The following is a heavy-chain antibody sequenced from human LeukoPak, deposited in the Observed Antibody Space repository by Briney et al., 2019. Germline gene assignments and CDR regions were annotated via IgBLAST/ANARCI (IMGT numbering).Heavy chain of an antibody. D-gene: IGHD6-19*01. J-gene: IGHJ4*02. CDR1: GLIFSSHG. CDR3: ATDSQWLVN. CDR2: IRYDGINK. Sequence: PGGSLRLSCAASGLIFSSHGFHWVRQAPGKGLEWVAFIRYDGINKYYPDSVKGRFTVSRDNSKNTLYLQINSLRPEDTAVYYCATDSQWLVNWGQGTLVTVSS. V-gene: IGHV3-30*02.